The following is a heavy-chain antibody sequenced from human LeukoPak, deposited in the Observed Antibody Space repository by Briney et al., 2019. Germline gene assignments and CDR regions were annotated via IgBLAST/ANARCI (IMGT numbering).Heavy chain of an antibody. Sequence: PGGSLRLSCAASGFTFSDYYMSWIRQAPGKGLEWISYISSSGSTIYYADSVKGRFTISRDNAKNSLYLQMNSLRAEDTAVYYCARDKPLRYFDSRKGENAFDIWGQGTMVTVSS. J-gene: IGHJ3*02. D-gene: IGHD3-9*01. V-gene: IGHV3-11*04. CDR3: ARDKPLRYFDSRKGENAFDI. CDR2: ISSSGSTI. CDR1: GFTFSDYY.